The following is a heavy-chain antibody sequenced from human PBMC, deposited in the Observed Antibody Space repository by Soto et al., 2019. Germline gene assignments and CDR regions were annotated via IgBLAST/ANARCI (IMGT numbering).Heavy chain of an antibody. CDR1: GFTFSNYG. D-gene: IGHD2-15*01. J-gene: IGHJ4*02. Sequence: QVQLVESGGGVVQPGRSLRLSCTTSGFTFSNYGMHWVRQTPGKGLEWMAIIWFDGSNKYYADSVKARFTISRDNSKNTLYLTMNSLRVEGTAVYYCAREAGVVARAFDYWGQGTLVTVSS. CDR2: IWFDGSNK. CDR3: AREAGVVARAFDY. V-gene: IGHV3-33*01.